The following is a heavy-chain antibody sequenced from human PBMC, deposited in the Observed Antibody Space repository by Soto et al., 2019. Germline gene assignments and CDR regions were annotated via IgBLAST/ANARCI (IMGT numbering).Heavy chain of an antibody. Sequence: GGSLRLSCAASGFTFSSYAMHWVRQAPGKGLECVAVIWYDGSNKYYADSVKGRFTISRDNSKNTLYLQMNSLRAEDTAVYYCAREQTYYYDSSGYYGDAFDIWGQGTMVTVSS. D-gene: IGHD3-22*01. CDR2: IWYDGSNK. J-gene: IGHJ3*02. CDR1: GFTFSSYA. V-gene: IGHV3-33*08. CDR3: AREQTYYYDSSGYYGDAFDI.